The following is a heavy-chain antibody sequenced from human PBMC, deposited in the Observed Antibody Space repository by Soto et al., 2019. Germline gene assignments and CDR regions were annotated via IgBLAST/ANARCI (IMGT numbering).Heavy chain of an antibody. V-gene: IGHV3-30*18. CDR3: AKDIFSSFGFWFDP. CDR2: ISYDGSNK. CDR1: GFTFSSYG. J-gene: IGHJ5*02. Sequence: GGSLRLSCAASGFTFSSYGMHWVRQAPGKGLEWVAVISYDGSNKYYADSVKGRFTISRDNSKNTLYLQMNSLRAEDTAVYYCAKDIFSSFGFWFDPWGQGTLVTVSS. D-gene: IGHD3-16*01.